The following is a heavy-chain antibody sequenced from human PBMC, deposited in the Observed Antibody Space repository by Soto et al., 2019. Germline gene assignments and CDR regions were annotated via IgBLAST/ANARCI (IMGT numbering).Heavy chain of an antibody. Sequence: QLQLQESGPGLVKPSETLSLTCTVSGGSISSSSYYWGWIRQPPGKGLEWIGSIYYSGRTYYNPPLKSRVTISVDTSKNQFSLKLSSVTAADTAVYYCATTPTVTTYYSYYYMDVWGKGTTVTVSS. D-gene: IGHD4-17*01. V-gene: IGHV4-39*01. CDR3: ATTPTVTTYYSYYYMDV. CDR2: IYYSGRT. J-gene: IGHJ6*03. CDR1: GGSISSSSYY.